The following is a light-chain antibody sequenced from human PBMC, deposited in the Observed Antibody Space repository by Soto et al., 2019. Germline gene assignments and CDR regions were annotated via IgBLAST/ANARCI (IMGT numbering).Light chain of an antibody. CDR2: EAS. V-gene: IGKV3-11*01. CDR1: QSVSSN. J-gene: IGKJ4*01. Sequence: EIVLTQSPATLTLSPGERATLSCRASQSVSSNLAWYQQKPGQAPRLLIYEASNRATGIPARFSGSGSGTDFTLTISGLEPEDFAVYYCQQRSNLPTFGGGTKVEIE. CDR3: QQRSNLPT.